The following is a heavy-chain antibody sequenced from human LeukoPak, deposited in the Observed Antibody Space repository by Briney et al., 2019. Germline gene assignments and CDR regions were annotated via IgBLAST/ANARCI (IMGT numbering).Heavy chain of an antibody. CDR1: GFTFSSYS. CDR2: ISSSSSYI. D-gene: IGHD6-6*01. CDR3: ASLGSSSGPDY. V-gene: IGHV3-21*01. J-gene: IGHJ4*02. Sequence: GGSLRPSCAASGFTFSSYSMNWVRQAPGRGLEWVSSISSSSSYIYYADSVKGRFTISRDNAKNSLYLQMNSLRAEDTAVYYCASLGSSSGPDYWGQGTLVTVSS.